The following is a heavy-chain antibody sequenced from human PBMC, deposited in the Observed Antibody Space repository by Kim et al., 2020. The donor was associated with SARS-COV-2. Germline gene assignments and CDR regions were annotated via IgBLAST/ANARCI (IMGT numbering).Heavy chain of an antibody. J-gene: IGHJ6*02. D-gene: IGHD6-13*01. CDR3: TTRAAGGTVDYYGMDV. CDR1: GFTFTNAW. CDR2: IRRQADGGTT. V-gene: IGHV3-15*01. Sequence: GGSLRLSCAASGFTFTNAWMSWVRQAPGKGLQWVGRIRRQADGGTTDYAAPVKGRFTISRDDSKNTLYLQMNSLKTEDTAVYYCTTRAAGGTVDYYGMDVWGQGTTVTVSS.